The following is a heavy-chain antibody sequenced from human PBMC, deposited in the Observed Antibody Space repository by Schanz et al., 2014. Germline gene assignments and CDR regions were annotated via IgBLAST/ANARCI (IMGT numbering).Heavy chain of an antibody. Sequence: QVQLVQSGGGVVQPGGSLRLSCAASGFTFTSYSMHWVRQAPGKGLEWVAVISYDGSNKYYADSVKGRFTISRDNSKNMVFLQMNSLRVEDTAIYYCARDEGKDGYNLAFDVWGQGTLVTVSS. J-gene: IGHJ3*01. V-gene: IGHV3-30*14. CDR1: GFTFTSYS. D-gene: IGHD5-12*01. CDR3: ARDEGKDGYNLAFDV. CDR2: ISYDGSNK.